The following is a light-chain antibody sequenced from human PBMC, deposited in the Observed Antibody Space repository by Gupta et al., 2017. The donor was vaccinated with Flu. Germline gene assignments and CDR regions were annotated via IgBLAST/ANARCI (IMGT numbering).Light chain of an antibody. CDR2: KAS. V-gene: IGKV1-5*03. CDR1: QSTSSW. CDR3: QQYNGT. Sequence: DIQMTQSPSTLSASVGDRVTITCRASQSTSSWLAWYQQKPGKAPKLLISKASSLESGVPSRFSGSGSGTEFTLTISSLQPDDFATYYCQQYNGTFGQGTKVEIK. J-gene: IGKJ1*01.